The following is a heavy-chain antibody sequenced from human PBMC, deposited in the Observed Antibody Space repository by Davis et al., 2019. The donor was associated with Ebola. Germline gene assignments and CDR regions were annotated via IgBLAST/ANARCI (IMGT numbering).Heavy chain of an antibody. V-gene: IGHV4-39*07. D-gene: IGHD3-22*01. CDR2: IYYSGST. J-gene: IGHJ4*02. CDR1: GGSIISSSSY. CDR3: ARGRLRHYYDSSGYYSRLYYFDY. Sequence: MPSETLSLTCTVSGGSIISSSSYWGWIRQPPGKGLEWIGSIYYSGSTYYNPSLKSRVTISVDTSKNQFSLKLSSVTAADTAVYYCARGRLRHYYDSSGYYSRLYYFDYWGQGTLVTVSS.